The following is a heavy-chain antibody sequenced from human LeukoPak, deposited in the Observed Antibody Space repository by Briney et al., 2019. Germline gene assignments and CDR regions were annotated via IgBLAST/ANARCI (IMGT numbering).Heavy chain of an antibody. CDR3: ARARIAAAGCFDY. V-gene: IGHV1-2*02. CDR2: INPDSGGT. CDR1: GGTFSSYA. J-gene: IGHJ4*02. Sequence: AASVKVSCKASGGTFSSYAISWVRQAPGQGLEWMGWINPDSGGTNYAQKFQGRVTMTRDTSISTAYMELSSLRSDDTAVYYCARARIAAAGCFDYWGQGTLVTVSS. D-gene: IGHD6-13*01.